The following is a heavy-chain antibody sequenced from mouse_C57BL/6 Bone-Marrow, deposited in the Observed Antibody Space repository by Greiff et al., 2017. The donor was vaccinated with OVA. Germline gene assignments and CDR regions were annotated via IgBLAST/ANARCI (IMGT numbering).Heavy chain of an antibody. Sequence: VQGVESGAELVRPGTSVKVSCKASGYAFTNYLIEWVKQRPGQGLEWIGVINTGSGGTNYNEKFKGKATLTSDKSSSTADMQLSSLTSEDSAVYFCARGGMVSPFAYWGQGTLVTVSA. CDR3: ARGGMVSPFAY. V-gene: IGHV1-54*01. CDR1: GYAFTNYL. J-gene: IGHJ3*01. D-gene: IGHD2-3*01. CDR2: INTGSGGT.